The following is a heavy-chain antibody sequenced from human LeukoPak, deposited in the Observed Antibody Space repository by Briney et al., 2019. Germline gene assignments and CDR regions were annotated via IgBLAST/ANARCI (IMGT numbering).Heavy chain of an antibody. CDR3: ARDQDCSTTSCYGPLDY. V-gene: IGHV3-30*04. Sequence: GGSLRLSCAASGFTFSSYAMHWVRQAPRKGLEWVAVISYDGSNKYYADSVKGRFTISRDNSKNTLYLQMNSLRAEDTAVYYCARDQDCSTTSCYGPLDYWGQGTLVTVSS. D-gene: IGHD2-2*01. CDR2: ISYDGSNK. CDR1: GFTFSSYA. J-gene: IGHJ4*02.